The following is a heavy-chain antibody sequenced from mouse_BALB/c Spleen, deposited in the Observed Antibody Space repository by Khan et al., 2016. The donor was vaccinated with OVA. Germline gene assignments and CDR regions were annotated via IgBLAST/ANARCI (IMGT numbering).Heavy chain of an antibody. V-gene: IGHV5-6*01. CDR2: ISSGGDYT. CDR1: GFIFSSYS. Sequence: EVELVESGGALVKPGGSLKLSCAASGFIFSSYSMSWVRQTPDKRLEWVATISSGGDYTYYPDSVKGRFPISRDDAKNTLYLQMSSLKSEATAMYYCASHLTGSFAYWGQVTLVTGSA. D-gene: IGHD4-1*01. CDR3: ASHLTGSFAY. J-gene: IGHJ3*01.